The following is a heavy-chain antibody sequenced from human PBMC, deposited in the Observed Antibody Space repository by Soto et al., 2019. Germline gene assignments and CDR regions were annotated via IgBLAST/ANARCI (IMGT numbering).Heavy chain of an antibody. V-gene: IGHV3-33*01. D-gene: IGHD3-9*01. J-gene: IGHJ4*02. CDR3: ARGEKYDILTGYYIFDY. Sequence: PGGSLRLSCAASGFTFSSYGMHWVRQAPGKGLEWVAVIWYDGSNKYYADSVKGRFTISRDNSKNTLYLQMNSLRAEDTAVYYCARGEKYDILTGYYIFDYWGQGTLVTVSS. CDR2: IWYDGSNK. CDR1: GFTFSSYG.